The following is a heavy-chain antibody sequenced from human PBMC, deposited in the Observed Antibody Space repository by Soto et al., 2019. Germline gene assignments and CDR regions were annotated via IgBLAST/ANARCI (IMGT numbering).Heavy chain of an antibody. CDR3: ARRPSYYYYGMDG. CDR2: IYYSGST. Sequence: QVQLQESGPGLVKPSETLSLTCTVSGGSLSSYYWSWIRQPPGKGLEWIGYIYYSGSTNYNPSLKSRVTISVDTSKNQFSLKLSSVTAADTAVYYCARRPSYYYYGMDGWGQGTTVTVSS. J-gene: IGHJ6*02. V-gene: IGHV4-59*01. CDR1: GGSLSSYY.